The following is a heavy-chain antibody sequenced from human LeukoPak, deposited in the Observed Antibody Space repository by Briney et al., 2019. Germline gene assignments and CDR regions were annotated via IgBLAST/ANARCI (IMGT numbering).Heavy chain of an antibody. V-gene: IGHV3-53*01. J-gene: IGHJ4*02. CDR3: AREAQLGMEDY. CDR2: IYAAGTT. D-gene: IGHD7-27*01. Sequence: GGSLRLSCAASGFTVSTNFMSWVRQAPGKGLEWISVIYAAGTTFYINSVKGRFTISRDNSKNTLFLQMNSLRVEDTAVYYCAREAQLGMEDYWGQGTLVTVSS. CDR1: GFTVSTNF.